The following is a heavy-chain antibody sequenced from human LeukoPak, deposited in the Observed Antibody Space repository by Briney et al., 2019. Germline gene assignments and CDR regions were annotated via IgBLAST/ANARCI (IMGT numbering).Heavy chain of an antibody. CDR3: ARVHFDYYDSSGYFDY. J-gene: IGHJ4*02. V-gene: IGHV1-69*05. CDR1: GGTFSSYA. CDR2: IIPIFGTA. Sequence: SVKVSCKASGGTFSSYAISWVRQAPGQGLEWMGGIIPIFGTANYAQKLQGRVTMTTDTSTSTAYMELRSLRSDDTAVYYCARVHFDYYDSSGYFDYWGQGTLVTVSS. D-gene: IGHD3-22*01.